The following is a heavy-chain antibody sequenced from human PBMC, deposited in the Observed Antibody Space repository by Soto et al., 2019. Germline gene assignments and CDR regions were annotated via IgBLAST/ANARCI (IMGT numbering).Heavy chain of an antibody. CDR2: TYYRSKWYN. CDR3: ARDRGYDFWSGYDAFEI. CDR1: GDSVSSNSAA. J-gene: IGHJ3*02. D-gene: IGHD3-3*01. V-gene: IGHV6-1*01. Sequence: SQTLSLTCAISGDSVSSNSAAWNWIRQSPSRGLEWLGRTYYRSKWYNDYAVSVKSRITINPDTSKNQFSLQLNSVTPEDTAVYYCARDRGYDFWSGYDAFEIWGQGTMVTVSS.